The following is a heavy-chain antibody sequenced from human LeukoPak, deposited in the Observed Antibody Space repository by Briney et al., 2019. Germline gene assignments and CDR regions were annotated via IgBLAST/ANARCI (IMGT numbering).Heavy chain of an antibody. J-gene: IGHJ6*03. CDR3: ARGPGSSSWYYYYYYMDV. V-gene: IGHV3-48*01. Sequence: GGSLRLSCAASGFTFSRYSMNWVRQAPGKGLEWVAYISSSGSTIYYSDSVKGRFTISRDNARDSLYLQMDSLRAEDTAVYYCARGPGSSSWYYYYYYMDVWGKGTTVTISS. CDR2: ISSSGSTI. D-gene: IGHD6-13*01. CDR1: GFTFSRYS.